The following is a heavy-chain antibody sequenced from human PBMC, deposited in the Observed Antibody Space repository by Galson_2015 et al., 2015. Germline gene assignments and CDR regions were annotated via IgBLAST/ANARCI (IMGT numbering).Heavy chain of an antibody. CDR1: GFTFSSYA. CDR3: AKRRGQQLVTWFDP. CDR2: ISGSGGST. Sequence: SLRLSCAASGFTFSSYAMSWVRQAPGKGLEWASAISGSGGSTYYADSVKGRFTISRDNSKNTLYLQMNSLRAEDTAVYYCAKRRGQQLVTWFDPRGQGTLVTVSS. D-gene: IGHD6-13*01. V-gene: IGHV3-23*01. J-gene: IGHJ5*02.